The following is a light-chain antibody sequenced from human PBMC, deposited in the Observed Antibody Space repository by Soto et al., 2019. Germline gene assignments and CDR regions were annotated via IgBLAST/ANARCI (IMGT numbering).Light chain of an antibody. CDR2: GAS. Sequence: VLTQSPATLSLSPGERATLSCRASQLVSSYLAWYQHKPGQAPRLLIHGASNRATGIPDRFSGGGSGTDFSLTISRLQREDFAVYYCQQCGSPPFTFGPGTKVDIK. V-gene: IGKV3-20*01. J-gene: IGKJ3*01. CDR1: QLVSSY. CDR3: QQCGSPPFT.